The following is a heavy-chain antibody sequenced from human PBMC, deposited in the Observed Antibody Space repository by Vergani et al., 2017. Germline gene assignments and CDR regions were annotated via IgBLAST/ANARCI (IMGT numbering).Heavy chain of an antibody. CDR2: INAYNGNT. CDR3: ARVYLYYDSSGYYSHDFDY. D-gene: IGHD3-22*01. V-gene: IGHV1-18*01. CDR1: GYTFTSYG. Sequence: QVQLVQSGAEVKKPGASVKVSCKASGYTFTSYGISWVRQAPGQGLEWMGWINAYNGNTNYAQKLQGRVTMTTETATSTAYMELRSRISDDTAVYYCARVYLYYDSSGYYSHDFDYWGQGTLVTVSS. J-gene: IGHJ4*02.